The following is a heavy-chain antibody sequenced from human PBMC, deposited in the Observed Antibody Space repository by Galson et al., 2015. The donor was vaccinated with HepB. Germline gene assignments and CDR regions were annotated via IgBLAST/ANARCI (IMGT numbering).Heavy chain of an antibody. CDR2: IYSGGTT. CDR3: ARGYSRSWYSGLGY. CDR1: GFTVSSNY. D-gene: IGHD6-13*01. V-gene: IGHV3-53*01. Sequence: RLSCAASGFTVSSNYMTWVRQAPGKGLEWVSVIYSGGTTDYADSVKGRFTISRDNSKNTLYLQMHSLRTEDTAVYYCARGYSRSWYSGLGYWGQGTLVTVSS. J-gene: IGHJ4*02.